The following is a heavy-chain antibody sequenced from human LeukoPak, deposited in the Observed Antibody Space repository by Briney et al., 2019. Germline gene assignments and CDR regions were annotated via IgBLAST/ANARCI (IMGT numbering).Heavy chain of an antibody. CDR3: ASSDHYDSSGFGLDAFDI. D-gene: IGHD3-22*01. V-gene: IGHV4-59*08. Sequence: SETLSLTCTVSGGSISSYYWSWIRQPPGKGLEWVGYIYNSGSTNYNPSLKSRVTISLDTSKNQFSLRLSSVTAADTAVYYCASSDHYDSSGFGLDAFDIWGQGTLVTVSS. CDR1: GGSISSYY. CDR2: IYNSGST. J-gene: IGHJ4*02.